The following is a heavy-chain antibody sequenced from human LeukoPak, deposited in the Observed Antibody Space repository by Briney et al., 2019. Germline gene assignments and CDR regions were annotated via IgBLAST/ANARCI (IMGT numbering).Heavy chain of an antibody. Sequence: GGSLRLSCAASGFTFSSYEMNWGRQAPGKGLEGVSYISSSGSTIYYADSVKGRFTISRDNAKNSLYLQMNSLSAEDTAVYYCAELGITMIGGVWGKGPTVTISS. CDR1: GFTFSSYE. V-gene: IGHV3-48*03. CDR3: AELGITMIGGV. D-gene: IGHD3-10*02. J-gene: IGHJ6*04. CDR2: ISSSGSTI.